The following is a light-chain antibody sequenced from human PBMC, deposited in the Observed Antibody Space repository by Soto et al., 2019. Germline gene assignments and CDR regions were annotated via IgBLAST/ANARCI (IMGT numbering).Light chain of an antibody. CDR3: SSYTSSTTPL. V-gene: IGLV2-14*01. CDR1: SSDVGGYHY. Sequence: QSVLTQPASVSGTPGQSITISCTGSSSDVGGYHYVSWYQQSPGAAPKLLISAVSHRPSGVSNRFSGSKSGTTASLTISGLQPEDEADYYCSSYTSSTTPLFGGGTKGTVL. CDR2: AVS. J-gene: IGLJ2*01.